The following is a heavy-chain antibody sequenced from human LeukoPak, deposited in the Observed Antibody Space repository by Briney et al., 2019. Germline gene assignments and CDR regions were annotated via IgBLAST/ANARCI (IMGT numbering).Heavy chain of an antibody. V-gene: IGHV3-7*01. Sequence: PGGSLRLSGAASGFTVSNYWMSWVRQAPGKGLEWVANIKQDGSEKHYVDSVRGRFTISRDSARNSMYLQLNSLRAEDTAVYYCAKVGAGWTYAFDCWGQGTLVTVSS. CDR1: GFTVSNYW. CDR3: AKVGAGWTYAFDC. D-gene: IGHD3-3*01. J-gene: IGHJ4*02. CDR2: IKQDGSEK.